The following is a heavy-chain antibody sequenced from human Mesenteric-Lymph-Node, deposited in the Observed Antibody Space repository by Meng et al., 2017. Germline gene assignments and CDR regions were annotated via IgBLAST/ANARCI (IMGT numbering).Heavy chain of an antibody. CDR1: GYTFTSYD. Sequence: ASVKVSFKASGYTFTSYDINWVRQATGQGLEWMGWMNPNSGNTGYAQKFQGRVTMTRNTSISTAYMELSSLRSEDTAVYYCARSDIGYCSGGSCYPIDYWGQGTLVTVSS. CDR2: MNPNSGNT. V-gene: IGHV1-8*01. CDR3: ARSDIGYCSGGSCYPIDY. D-gene: IGHD2-15*01. J-gene: IGHJ4*02.